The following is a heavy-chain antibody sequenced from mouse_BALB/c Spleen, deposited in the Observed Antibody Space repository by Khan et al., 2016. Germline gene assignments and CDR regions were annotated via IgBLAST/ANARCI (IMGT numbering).Heavy chain of an antibody. D-gene: IGHD2-1*01. CDR2: IYPGGDYT. CDR1: GYNFTNYW. J-gene: IGHJ4*01. Sequence: QVQLKESGAELVRPGTSVKMSCKAAGYNFTNYWIGWVKQRPGHGLEWIGDIYPGGDYTAYNEKLKGKATLTADTSSTTVYMQFSSLTSEDSAIYYCARMGGNYYYSMDYWGQGTSVTVSS. V-gene: IGHV1-63*02. CDR3: ARMGGNYYYSMDY.